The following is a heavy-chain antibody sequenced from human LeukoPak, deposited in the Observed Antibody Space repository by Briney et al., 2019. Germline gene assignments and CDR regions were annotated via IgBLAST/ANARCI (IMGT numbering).Heavy chain of an antibody. CDR3: AKGNYDSSGSA. D-gene: IGHD3-22*01. CDR1: GFTFSSYA. Sequence: GRSLRLSCAASGFTFSSYAMSWVRQAPGKGLEWVSAISGSGGSAYYADSVKGRFTISRDNSKNTLYLQMNSLRAEDTAVYYCAKGNYDSSGSAWGQGTLVTVSS. V-gene: IGHV3-23*01. CDR2: ISGSGGSA. J-gene: IGHJ5*02.